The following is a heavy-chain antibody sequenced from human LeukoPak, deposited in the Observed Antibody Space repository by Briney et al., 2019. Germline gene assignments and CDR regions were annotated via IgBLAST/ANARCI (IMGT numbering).Heavy chain of an antibody. J-gene: IGHJ4*02. D-gene: IGHD6-13*01. Sequence: SETLSLTCTVSGGSIGSYYWSWIRQPPGKGLEWIGYIYTSGSANYNPSLKSRVTISVDTSKNQFSLKLSSVTAADTAVYYCARHDDIAAAGTFDYWGQGTLVTVSS. V-gene: IGHV4-4*09. CDR1: GGSIGSYY. CDR3: ARHDDIAAAGTFDY. CDR2: IYTSGSA.